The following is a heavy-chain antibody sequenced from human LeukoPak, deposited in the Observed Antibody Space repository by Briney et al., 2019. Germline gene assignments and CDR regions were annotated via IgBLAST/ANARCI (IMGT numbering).Heavy chain of an antibody. V-gene: IGHV4-59*01. CDR1: GGSMSGYH. J-gene: IGHJ4*02. CDR3: ARSQNKYTYGSIDY. CDR2: IYYTGTT. Sequence: SETLSLTCTVSGGSMSGYHWSSIRQPPGKGLEWIGYIYYTGTTDYNPSLKSRVTISVDTSKNQFSVKLSSVTAADTAVYYCARSQNKYTYGSIDYWGQGTLVTVSS. D-gene: IGHD5-18*01.